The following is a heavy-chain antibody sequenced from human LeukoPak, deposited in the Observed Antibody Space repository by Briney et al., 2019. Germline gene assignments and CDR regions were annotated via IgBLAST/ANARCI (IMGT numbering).Heavy chain of an antibody. Sequence: GGSLRLSCAASGFTFSSYGMHWVRQAPGKGLEWVAFIRYDGSNKYYADSVKGRFTISRDNSKNTLYLQMNSLRAEDTAVYYCAKDGKYGSGSLHYWGQGTLVTVSS. J-gene: IGHJ4*02. D-gene: IGHD3-10*01. CDR1: GFTFSSYG. CDR2: IRYDGSNK. V-gene: IGHV3-30*02. CDR3: AKDGKYGSGSLHY.